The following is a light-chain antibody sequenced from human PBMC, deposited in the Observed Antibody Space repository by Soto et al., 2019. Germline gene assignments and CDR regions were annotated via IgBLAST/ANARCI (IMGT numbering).Light chain of an antibody. CDR1: QSVSSSY. Sequence: EIVLTQSPGTLSLSPGERATLSCRASQSVSSSYLAWYQQKPGQAPRLLIYGASSRATGIPDRFSGSGSGTDFSLTISRLEPEDFAVYYCQQYGSSLFTFGPRTQVDIK. CDR2: GAS. V-gene: IGKV3-20*01. J-gene: IGKJ3*01. CDR3: QQYGSSLFT.